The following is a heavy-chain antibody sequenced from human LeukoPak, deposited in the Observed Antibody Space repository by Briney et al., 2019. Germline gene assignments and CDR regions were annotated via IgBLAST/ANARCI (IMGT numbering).Heavy chain of an antibody. V-gene: IGHV1-69*01. Sequence: ASVNVSCKASGGTFSSYAISWVRQAPGQGLEWMGGIIPIFGTANYAQKFQGRVTITADESTSTAYMELSSLRSEDTAVYYCARESPRGATIGGWGQGTLVTVSS. CDR2: IIPIFGTA. CDR3: ARESPRGATIGG. J-gene: IGHJ4*02. D-gene: IGHD5-24*01. CDR1: GGTFSSYA.